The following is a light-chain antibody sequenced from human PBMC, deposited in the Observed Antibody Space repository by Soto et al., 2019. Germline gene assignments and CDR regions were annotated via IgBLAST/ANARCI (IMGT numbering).Light chain of an antibody. Sequence: QSVLTQPPSVSGAPGQRVTISCTGSSSNIGAGYDVHWYQQLPGTAPKLLIYGNSNRPSGVPDRFSGSKSGTSASLAITGIQAEDEADYYCQSYDSSRSGYVVFGGGTKRTV. CDR1: SSNIGAGYD. J-gene: IGLJ2*01. CDR2: GNS. CDR3: QSYDSSRSGYVV. V-gene: IGLV1-40*01.